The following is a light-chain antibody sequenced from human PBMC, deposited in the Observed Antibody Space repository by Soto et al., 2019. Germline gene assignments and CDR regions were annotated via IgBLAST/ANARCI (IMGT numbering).Light chain of an antibody. V-gene: IGLV2-23*01. J-gene: IGLJ2*01. CDR2: EGT. CDR3: CSFAGSSTG. CDR1: SSDVGSYKF. Sequence: QSALTQPASVSGSPGQSITISCTGGSSDVGSYKFVSWYQQRPGKAPKLMIYEGTKRPSVVSYRFSGSMSGKTASLTISGLQAEDEADYYCCSFAGSSTGFGGGTKLTVL.